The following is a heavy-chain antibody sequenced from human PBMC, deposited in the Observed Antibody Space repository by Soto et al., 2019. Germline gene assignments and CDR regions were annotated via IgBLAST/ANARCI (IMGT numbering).Heavy chain of an antibody. V-gene: IGHV3-23*01. CDR1: GFTFSSSA. Sequence: EVQLLESGGDLVQPGGSLRLSCAASGFTFSSSAMNWVRQAPGKGLEWISIIGNSDGSTAYADSVKGRFTISGDNSKNTLYLQMNSLKAEDTAVYYCAKRGVGYSGIPGPFGYWGEGTLVTVSS. CDR3: AKRGVGYSGIPGPFGY. D-gene: IGHD1-26*01. J-gene: IGHJ4*02. CDR2: IGNSDGST.